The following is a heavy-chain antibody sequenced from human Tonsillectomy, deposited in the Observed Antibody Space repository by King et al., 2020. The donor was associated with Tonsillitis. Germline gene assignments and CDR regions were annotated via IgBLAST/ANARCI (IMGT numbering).Heavy chain of an antibody. J-gene: IGHJ4*02. CDR3: ARIRWITVAGLDYFDY. CDR2: IDWDDDK. CDR1: GFSLSTSGMC. V-gene: IGHV2-70*11. D-gene: IGHD6-19*01. Sequence: VTLKESGPALVKPTQTLTLTCTFSGFSLSTSGMCVSWIRQPPGKALEWLGRIDWDDDKYYNTSLKTRLTISKDTSKNQVVLTMTNMDPVDTATYYCARIRWITVAGLDYFDYWGQGILVTVSS.